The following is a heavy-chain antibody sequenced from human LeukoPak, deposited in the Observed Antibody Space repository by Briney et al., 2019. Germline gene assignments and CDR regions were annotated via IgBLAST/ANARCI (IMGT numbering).Heavy chain of an antibody. CDR1: GGSFSGYY. CDR3: ARGLKSCIAARRGDLKDY. Sequence: SETLSLTCAVYGGSFSGYYRSWIRQPPGKGLEWIGEINHSGSTNYNPSLKSRVTISVDTSKNQFSLKLSSVTAADTAVYYCARGLKSCIAARRGDLKDYWGQGTLVTVSS. CDR2: INHSGST. V-gene: IGHV4-34*01. D-gene: IGHD6-6*01. J-gene: IGHJ4*02.